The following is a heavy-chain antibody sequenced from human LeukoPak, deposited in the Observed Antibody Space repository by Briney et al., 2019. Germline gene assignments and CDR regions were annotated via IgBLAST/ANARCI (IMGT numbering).Heavy chain of an antibody. CDR3: ARTLSSAYENYDFWSGYYFDYYYGMDV. CDR1: GGSISSSSYY. CDR2: IYYSGST. Sequence: SETLSLTCTVSGGSISSSSYYWGWIRQPPGKGLEWIGSIYYSGSTYYNPSLKSRVTISVDTSKNQFSLKLSSVTAADTAVYYCARTLSSAYENYDFWSGYYFDYYYGMDVWGQGTTVTVSS. D-gene: IGHD3-3*01. V-gene: IGHV4-39*01. J-gene: IGHJ6*02.